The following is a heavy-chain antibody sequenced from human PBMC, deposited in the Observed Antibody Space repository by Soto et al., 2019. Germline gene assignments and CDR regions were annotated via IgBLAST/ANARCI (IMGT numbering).Heavy chain of an antibody. CDR3: ARRAENNCWNGFGADKYYFDF. V-gene: IGHV1-8*01. D-gene: IGHD1-1*01. CDR2: MNTNNGNS. J-gene: IGHJ4*02. Sequence: GASVKVSCKASGYTFTSYDIYWVRQATGQGLEWMGWMNTNNGNSDYAQKFQGRVTMTSNTSISTAHMGLSSLRSEDTGVYYCARRAENNCWNGFGADKYYFDFWGQGTLVTVSS. CDR1: GYTFTSYD.